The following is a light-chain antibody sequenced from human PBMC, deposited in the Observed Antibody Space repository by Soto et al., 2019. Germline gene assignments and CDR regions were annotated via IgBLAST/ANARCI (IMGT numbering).Light chain of an antibody. V-gene: IGKV1-39*01. J-gene: IGKJ1*01. CDR1: QSISSY. CDR2: AAS. Sequence: DIQMTQSPSSLSASVGDRVTITCRASQSISSYLNWYQQKPGKAPKLLIYAASSLQSGVPSRFSGSGSGTDFTLTINSLQPEDFATYYCQQSYSAPRTFGQGTKV. CDR3: QQSYSAPRT.